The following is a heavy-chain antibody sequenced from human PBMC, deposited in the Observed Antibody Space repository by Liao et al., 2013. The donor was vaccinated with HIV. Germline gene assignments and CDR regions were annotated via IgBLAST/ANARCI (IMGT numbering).Heavy chain of an antibody. Sequence: QVQLQQWGAGLLKPSETLSLTCAVYGGSLSGYYWSWIRQPPGKGLEWIGEINHSGSTNYNPSLKSRVTISVDTSKNQFSLKLSSVSAADTAVYYCARDLYYYYYMDVWGKGTTVTVSS. J-gene: IGHJ6*03. CDR1: GGSLSGYY. CDR2: INHSGST. CDR3: ARDLYYYYYMDV. V-gene: IGHV4-34*01.